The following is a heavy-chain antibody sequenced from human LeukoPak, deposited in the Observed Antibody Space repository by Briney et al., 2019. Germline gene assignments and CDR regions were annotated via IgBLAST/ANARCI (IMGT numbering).Heavy chain of an antibody. CDR3: ATLPYYYDSSGSYYFDY. CDR1: GFIFNSYG. V-gene: IGHV3-30*02. Sequence: GGSLRLSCAASGFIFNSYGMHWVRQAPGKGLEWVAFIRYDGSNKYYADSVKGRFTISRDNSKNTLYLQMNSLRVEDTAVHYCATLPYYYDSSGSYYFDYWGQGTLVTVSS. D-gene: IGHD3-22*01. CDR2: IRYDGSNK. J-gene: IGHJ4*02.